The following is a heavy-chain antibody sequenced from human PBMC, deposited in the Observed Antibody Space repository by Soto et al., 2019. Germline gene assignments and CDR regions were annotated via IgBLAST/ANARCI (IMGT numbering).Heavy chain of an antibody. D-gene: IGHD3-9*01. CDR3: ARRAQRYRDGYKGAFDF. J-gene: IGHJ3*01. CDR1: GGSISSSNW. V-gene: IGHV4-4*02. CDR2: IYHSGST. Sequence: SETLSLTCAVSGGSISSSNWWSWVRQPPGKGLEWIGEIYHSGSTNYNPSLKSRVTISVDKSKNQFSLKLSSVTAADTAVYYCARRAQRYRDGYKGAFDFWGQGTMVTVSS.